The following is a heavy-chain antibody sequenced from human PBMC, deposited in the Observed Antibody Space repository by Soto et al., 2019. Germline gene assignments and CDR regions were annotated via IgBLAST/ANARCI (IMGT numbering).Heavy chain of an antibody. V-gene: IGHV1-8*01. CDR3: ARAKTDYYDFWSGYYYYYYMDV. Sequence: QVQLVQSGAEVKKPGASVKVSCKASGYTFTSYDINWVRQATGQGLEWMGWMNPNSGNTGYAQKFQGRVTMNRNTSISTAYMELSSLRSEDTAVYYCARAKTDYYDFWSGYYYYYYMDVWGKGTTVTVSS. J-gene: IGHJ6*03. CDR1: GYTFTSYD. CDR2: MNPNSGNT. D-gene: IGHD3-3*01.